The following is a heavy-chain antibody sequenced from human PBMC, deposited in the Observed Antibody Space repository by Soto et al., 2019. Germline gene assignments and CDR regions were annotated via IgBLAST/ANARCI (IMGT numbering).Heavy chain of an antibody. CDR1: GFTFSSYW. CDR3: ARAEWLVQSYYYYGMDV. CDR2: INSDGSST. Sequence: TLSCAASGFTFSSYWMPWVRQAPGKGLVWVSRINSDGSSTSYADSVKGRFTISRDNAKNTLYLQMNSLRAEDTAVYYCARAEWLVQSYYYYGMDVWGQGTTVTVSS. V-gene: IGHV3-74*01. J-gene: IGHJ6*02. D-gene: IGHD6-19*01.